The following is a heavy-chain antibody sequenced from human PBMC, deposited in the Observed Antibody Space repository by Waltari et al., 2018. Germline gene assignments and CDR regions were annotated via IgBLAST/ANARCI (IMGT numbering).Heavy chain of an antibody. J-gene: IGHJ3*01. CDR3: ARGHDSYYDFWSGYPPVV. CDR2: ISYDGSNK. Sequence: QVQLVESGGGVVQPGRSLRLSCAASGFTFSSYAMHWVRQAPGKGLEWVAVISYDGSNKYYADSVKGRFTISRDNSKNTLYLQMNSLRAEDTAVYYCARGHDSYYDFWSGYPPVVWGQGTMVTVSS. CDR1: GFTFSSYA. D-gene: IGHD3-3*01. V-gene: IGHV3-30-3*01.